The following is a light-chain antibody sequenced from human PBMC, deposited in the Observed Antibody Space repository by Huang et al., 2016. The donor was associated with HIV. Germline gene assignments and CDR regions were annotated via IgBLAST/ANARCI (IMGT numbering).Light chain of an antibody. CDR3: HQSSSLPYT. J-gene: IGKJ2*01. Sequence: EIVLTQSPDFQSVTPKEKITITCRASQNIGNSLHWYQQKPDQSPQLRIKYSSQTISGVPSRFIGSGSGTEFTLTINTPEAGDAATYYCHQSSSLPYTFGQGTKLEIK. CDR2: YSS. CDR1: QNIGNS. V-gene: IGKV6-21*02.